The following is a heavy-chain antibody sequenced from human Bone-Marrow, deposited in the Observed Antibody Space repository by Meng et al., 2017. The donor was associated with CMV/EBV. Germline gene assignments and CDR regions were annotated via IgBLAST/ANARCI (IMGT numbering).Heavy chain of an antibody. J-gene: IGHJ4*02. V-gene: IGHV3-74*01. D-gene: IGHD2-21*02. Sequence: GESLKISCAASGFTFSSYSMNWVRQAPGKGLVWVSRISSDWSSIIYADSVKGRFTISRDNAKNTLYLQMNSLRGEDTAVYYCARHRADYYFDDWGQGKLVTVAS. CDR3: ARHRADYYFDD. CDR2: ISSDWSSI. CDR1: GFTFSSYS.